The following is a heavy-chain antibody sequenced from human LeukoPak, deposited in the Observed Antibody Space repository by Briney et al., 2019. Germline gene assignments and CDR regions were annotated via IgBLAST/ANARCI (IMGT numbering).Heavy chain of an antibody. CDR3: ARGRKPQLLRPPRGFDY. J-gene: IGHJ4*02. V-gene: IGHV4-34*01. CDR2: INHSGST. D-gene: IGHD2-2*01. Sequence: KPSETLSLTCAVYGGSFSGYYWSWIRQPPGKGLESIGEINHSGSTNYNPSLKSRVTISVDTSKNQFSLKLSSVTAADTAVYYCARGRKPQLLRPPRGFDYWGQGTLVTVSS. CDR1: GGSFSGYY.